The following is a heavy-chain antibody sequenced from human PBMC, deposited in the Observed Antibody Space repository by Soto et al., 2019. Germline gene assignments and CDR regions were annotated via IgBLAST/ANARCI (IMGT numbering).Heavy chain of an antibody. CDR3: ARDASYYSIWRGYYPSRNGMDV. Sequence: QVQVVESGGGVVQPGRSLRLSCAASGFTFSSFGMHWVRQAPGKGLEWVSLIWYDGSKKSYGDSVKGRFTISRDNSRSTVYLQMTSLRADDTAAYYCARDASYYSIWRGYYPSRNGMDVWGQGTTVTVSS. J-gene: IGHJ6*01. V-gene: IGHV3-33*01. CDR1: GFTFSSFG. D-gene: IGHD3-3*01. CDR2: IWYDGSKK.